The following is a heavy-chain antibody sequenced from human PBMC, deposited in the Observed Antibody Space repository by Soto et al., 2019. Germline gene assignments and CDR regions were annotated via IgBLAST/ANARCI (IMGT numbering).Heavy chain of an antibody. CDR2: IYYSGIS. CDR1: GGSISSADYY. V-gene: IGHV4-30-4*01. J-gene: IGHJ4*02. CDR3: ARVAGEIIGQYYLDT. Sequence: ASETLSLTSPVSGGSISSADYYWSWIRQPPGKGLEWIGYIYYSGISYSNPSLKRRLTISIDTSNNQFSLKLSSVTAADTAVYYCARVAGEIIGQYYLDTWGQGTLVTVSS. D-gene: IGHD3-16*01.